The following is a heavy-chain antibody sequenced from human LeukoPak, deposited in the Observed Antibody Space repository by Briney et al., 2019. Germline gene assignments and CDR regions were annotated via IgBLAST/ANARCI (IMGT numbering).Heavy chain of an antibody. CDR1: GFTFSSYG. CDR3: ARDQSRGSSYFDY. J-gene: IGHJ4*02. CDR2: IWYDGSNK. D-gene: IGHD6-19*01. Sequence: GGSLRLSCAASGFTFSSYGMHWVRQAPGKGLEWVAVIWYDGSNKYYADSVKGRFTISRDNSKNTLYLQMNSLRAEDTAVYYCARDQSRGSSYFDYWGQGTLVTVSS. V-gene: IGHV3-33*01.